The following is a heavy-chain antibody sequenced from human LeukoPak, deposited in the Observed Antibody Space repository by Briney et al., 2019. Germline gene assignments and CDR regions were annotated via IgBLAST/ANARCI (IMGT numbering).Heavy chain of an antibody. CDR3: ARPYYYDSRIDP. D-gene: IGHD3-22*01. Sequence: SETLSLTCAVCGGSFSGYYWSWIRQPPGKGLEWIGEINHSGSTNYNPSLKSRVTISVDTSKNQFSLKLSSVTAADTAVYYCARPYYYDSRIDPWGQGTLVTVSS. J-gene: IGHJ5*02. CDR2: INHSGST. V-gene: IGHV4-34*01. CDR1: GGSFSGYY.